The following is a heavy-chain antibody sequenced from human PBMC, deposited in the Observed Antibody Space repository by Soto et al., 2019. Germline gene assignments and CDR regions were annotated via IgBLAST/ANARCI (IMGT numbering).Heavy chain of an antibody. D-gene: IGHD6-13*01. J-gene: IGHJ6*02. Sequence: PSQTLSLTCAISGDSVSSNSAAWNWIRQSPSRGLEWLGRTYYRSKWYNDYAVPVKSRITINPDTSKNQFSLQLNSVTPEDTAVYYCARDTYSSSWLGDYYYYGMDVWGQGTTVTVSS. V-gene: IGHV6-1*01. CDR2: TYYRSKWYN. CDR3: ARDTYSSSWLGDYYYYGMDV. CDR1: GDSVSSNSAA.